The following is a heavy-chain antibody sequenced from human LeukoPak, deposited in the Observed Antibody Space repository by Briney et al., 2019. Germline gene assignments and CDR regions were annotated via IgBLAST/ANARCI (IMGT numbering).Heavy chain of an antibody. CDR3: ARTGAAVADDYYYYMDV. V-gene: IGHV1-46*01. CDR2: VNPSGGNT. J-gene: IGHJ6*03. D-gene: IGHD6-19*01. Sequence: ASVKVSCKASGYIFTSYYIHWVRQAPGQGLEWMGIVNPSGGNTNYAQKFQGRVTMTRDTSISTAYMELSRLRSDDTAVYYCARTGAAVADDYYYYMDVWGKGTTVTVSS. CDR1: GYIFTSYY.